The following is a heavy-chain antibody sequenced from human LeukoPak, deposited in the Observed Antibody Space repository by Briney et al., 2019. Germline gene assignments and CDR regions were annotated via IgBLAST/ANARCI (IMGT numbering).Heavy chain of an antibody. Sequence: SETLSLTCTVSDDSISDYYRGWIRQPPGKGLEWIGYIYYSGSTNYSPSLKSRVTISMDTSKNQFSLELSSVTAADTAVYYCARHSRGYSSGWYCDCWGQGTLVTVSS. CDR3: ARHSRGYSSGWYCDC. CDR1: DDSISDYY. D-gene: IGHD6-19*01. CDR2: IYYSGST. J-gene: IGHJ4*02. V-gene: IGHV4-59*08.